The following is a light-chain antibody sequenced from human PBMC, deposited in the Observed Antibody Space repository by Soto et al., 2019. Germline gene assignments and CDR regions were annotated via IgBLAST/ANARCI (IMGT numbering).Light chain of an antibody. CDR1: SSDVGTYNL. Sequence: QSALTQPASVSGSPGQSITISCTGSSSDVGTYNLVSWYQQHPGEAPKLMIYEVTKRPSGVSNRFSGSKSGNTASLTISGLQAEDEDDYYCCSYAGSSYVFGTGTKVTVL. J-gene: IGLJ1*01. CDR3: CSYAGSSYV. CDR2: EVT. V-gene: IGLV2-23*02.